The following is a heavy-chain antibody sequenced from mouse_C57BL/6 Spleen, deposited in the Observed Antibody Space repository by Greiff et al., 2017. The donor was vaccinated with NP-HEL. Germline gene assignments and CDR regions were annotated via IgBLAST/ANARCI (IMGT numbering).Heavy chain of an antibody. CDR2: IYPGDGDT. V-gene: IGHV1-80*01. CDR1: GYAFSSYW. D-gene: IGHD2-2*01. J-gene: IGHJ2*01. Sequence: QVQLKESGAELVKPGASVKISCKASGYAFSSYWMNWVKQRPGKGLEWIGQIYPGDGDTNYNGKFKGKATLTADKSSSTAYMQLSSLTSEDSAVYFCARSAMVTVDYWGQGTTLTVSS. CDR3: ARSAMVTVDY.